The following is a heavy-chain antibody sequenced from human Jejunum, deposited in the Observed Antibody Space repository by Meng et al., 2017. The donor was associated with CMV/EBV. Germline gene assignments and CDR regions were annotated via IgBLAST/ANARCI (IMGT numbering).Heavy chain of an antibody. J-gene: IGHJ4*02. D-gene: IGHD3-3*01. CDR3: ARGSIFVSFDS. CDR2: IHDTGST. CDR1: GGSIGSGDYY. Sequence: QLLLQESGQGLVKPSQTPSLPCSVSGGSIGSGDYYWSWIRQPPGKGLEWIGYIHDTGSTSHNPSLKSRVDISLGTSKNQFSLTLNSVTAEDTAVYFCARGSIFVSFDSWGQGTLVTVSS. V-gene: IGHV4-30-4*08.